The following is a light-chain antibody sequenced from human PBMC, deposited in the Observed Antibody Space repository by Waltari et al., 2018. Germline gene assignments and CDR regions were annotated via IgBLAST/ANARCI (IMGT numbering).Light chain of an antibody. Sequence: DILMTQSPDSLPVSLGERATINCKSSQSVLYSSNNKNYLAWYQQKPGQPPKLLIYWASTRGSGVPDRFSGGGSGTDFTLTISSLQAEDVAVYYCQQYYSTPWTFGQGTKVEIK. V-gene: IGKV4-1*01. J-gene: IGKJ1*01. CDR1: QSVLYSSNNKNY. CDR2: WAS. CDR3: QQYYSTPWT.